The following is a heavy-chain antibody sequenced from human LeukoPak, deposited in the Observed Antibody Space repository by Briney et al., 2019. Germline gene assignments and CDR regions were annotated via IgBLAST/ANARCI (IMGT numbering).Heavy chain of an antibody. V-gene: IGHV1-3*04. CDR1: GYNFISHA. D-gene: IGHD2-15*01. J-gene: IGHJ5*02. CDR3: ARDRVVGLAPFDP. CDR2: IHTDNGDT. Sequence: ASVKVSCKASGYNFISHAMHWVRQAPGQRLEWMGWIHTDNGDTKYSHYFLGRVTITRDTSANTAYMELSSLRSEDTAVYYCARDRVVGLAPFDPWGQGTLVTVSS.